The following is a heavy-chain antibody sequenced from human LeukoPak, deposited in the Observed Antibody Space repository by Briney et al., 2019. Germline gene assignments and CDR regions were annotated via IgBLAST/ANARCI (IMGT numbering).Heavy chain of an antibody. D-gene: IGHD6-13*01. CDR1: GGSISSYY. CDR2: IYYSGST. Sequence: PSETLPDTCTVSGGSISSYYWSWIRQPPGKGLEWIGYIYYSGSTNYNPSLKSRVTISVDTSKNQFSLKLSSVTAADTAVYYCARDRFRAAAGRNYYYMDVWGQGTTVIVSS. V-gene: IGHV4-59*01. CDR3: ARDRFRAAAGRNYYYMDV. J-gene: IGHJ6*03.